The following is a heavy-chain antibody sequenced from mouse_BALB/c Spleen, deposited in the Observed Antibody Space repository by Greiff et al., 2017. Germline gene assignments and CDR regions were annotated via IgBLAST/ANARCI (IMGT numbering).Heavy chain of an antibody. CDR2: INPDSSTI. J-gene: IGHJ4*01. V-gene: IGHV4-1*02. D-gene: IGHD1-2*01. CDR1: GFDFSRYW. CDR3: ASPSITTKDYYAMDY. Sequence: EVQLVESGGGLVQPGGSLKLSCAASGFDFSRYWMSWVRQAPGKGLEWIGEINPDSSTINYTPSLKDKFIISRDNAKNTLYLQMSKVRSEDTALYYCASPSITTKDYYAMDYWGQGTSVTVSS.